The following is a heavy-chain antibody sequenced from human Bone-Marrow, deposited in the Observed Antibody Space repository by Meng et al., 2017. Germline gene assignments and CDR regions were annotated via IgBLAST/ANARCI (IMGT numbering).Heavy chain of an antibody. D-gene: IGHD4-11*01. CDR3: ARGPTTMAHDIDY. V-gene: IGHV4-34*01. J-gene: IGHJ4*02. CDR1: GGSFSDYY. Sequence: SETLSLTCVVSGGSFSDYYWSWIRQPPGKGLEWIGEINHSGSTNYHPCLESRATISVDTSQNNLSLKLSSVTAADSAVYYCARGPTTMAHDIDYWGQGTLVTVSS. CDR2: INHSGST.